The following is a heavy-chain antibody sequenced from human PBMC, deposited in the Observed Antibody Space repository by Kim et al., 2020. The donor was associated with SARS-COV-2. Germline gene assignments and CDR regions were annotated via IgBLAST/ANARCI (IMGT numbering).Heavy chain of an antibody. CDR1: GFTFSSYN. V-gene: IGHV3-48*02. J-gene: IGHJ6*01. CDR3: ARGPYIVVVRSATHRYY. CDR2: ISSNSSTV. D-gene: IGHD2-2*01. Sequence: GGSLRLSCAASGFTFSSYNINWVRQAPGKGLEWISYISSNSSTVYYTASVKGRFTISRDNAKNSLYLQMNSLRDEDTAVYYCARGPYIVVVRSATHRYY.